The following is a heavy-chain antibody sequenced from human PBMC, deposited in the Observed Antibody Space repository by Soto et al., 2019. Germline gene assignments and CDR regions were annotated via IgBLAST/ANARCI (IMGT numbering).Heavy chain of an antibody. D-gene: IGHD5-18*01. Sequence: GGSLVLSCAAAKFIFTNYGIHWFRQAAGKGQEWAEVISSDGSYKSYVDTVKGLLTIYKDNSGDTVSLEMDCLGVAEMAMYFCAKDERGGYRDGFLPTRPDYWGPGNLVTVFS. CDR1: KFIFTNYG. V-gene: IGHV3-30*18. CDR3: AKDERGGYRDGFLPTRPDY. CDR2: ISSDGSYK. J-gene: IGHJ4*02.